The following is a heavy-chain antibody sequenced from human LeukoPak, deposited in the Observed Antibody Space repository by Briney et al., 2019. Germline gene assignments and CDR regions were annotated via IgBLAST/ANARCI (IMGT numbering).Heavy chain of an antibody. CDR1: GFTFSSYA. CDR2: ICGDSTDT. CDR3: ARDVGSYGPTDYGMDV. Sequence: GGSLRLTCAASGFTFSSYAMSWVRLAPGRGLEWVSSICGDSTDTYYADSVKGRFTIARDNSKNTLYLQMNSLRAEDTAVYYCARDVGSYGPTDYGMDVWGQGTTVTVSS. V-gene: IGHV3-23*01. D-gene: IGHD5-18*01. J-gene: IGHJ6*02.